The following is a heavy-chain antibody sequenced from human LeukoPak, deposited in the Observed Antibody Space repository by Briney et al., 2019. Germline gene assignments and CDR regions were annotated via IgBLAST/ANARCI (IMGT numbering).Heavy chain of an antibody. CDR3: AIASELAECFDY. CDR1: GYSFTSYW. CDR2: IYPGDSDT. V-gene: IGHV5-51*01. J-gene: IGHJ4*02. D-gene: IGHD1-26*01. Sequence: GESLKISCKGSGYSFTSYWIGWVRQMPGKGLGWMGIIYPGDSDTRYSPSFQGQVTISADKSISTAYLQWTSLKATDTAMYYCAIASELAECFDYWGQGTLVTVSS.